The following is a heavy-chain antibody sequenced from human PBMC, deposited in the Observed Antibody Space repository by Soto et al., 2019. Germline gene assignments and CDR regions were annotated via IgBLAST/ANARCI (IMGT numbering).Heavy chain of an antibody. CDR1: GYTFTGYY. J-gene: IGHJ5*02. Sequence: QVQLVQSGAEVKKPGASVKVSCKASGYTFTGYYMHWVRQAPGQGLEWMGWINPNSGGTNYAQKFQGWVTMTRDMSISTAYMELSRLRSDDTAVYYCARGHCSGGSCYSNWFVPWGQGTLVTVSS. CDR2: INPNSGGT. D-gene: IGHD2-15*01. V-gene: IGHV1-2*04. CDR3: ARGHCSGGSCYSNWFVP.